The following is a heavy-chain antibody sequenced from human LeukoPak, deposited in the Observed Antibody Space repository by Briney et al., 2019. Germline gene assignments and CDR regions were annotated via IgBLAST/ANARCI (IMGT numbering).Heavy chain of an antibody. D-gene: IGHD6-19*01. V-gene: IGHV1-2*06. CDR3: ARYRHGSGWVY. CDR2: INPNSGGT. Sequence: ASVKVSRKASGYTFTGYYMHWVRQAPGQGLEWMGRINPNSGGTNYAQKFQGRVTMTRDTSISTAYMELSRLRSDDTAVYYCARYRHGSGWVYWGQGTLVTVSS. CDR1: GYTFTGYY. J-gene: IGHJ4*02.